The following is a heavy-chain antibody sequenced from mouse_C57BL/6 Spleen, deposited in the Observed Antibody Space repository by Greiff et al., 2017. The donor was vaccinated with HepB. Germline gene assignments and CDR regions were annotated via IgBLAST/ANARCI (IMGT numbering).Heavy chain of an antibody. CDR2: IHPNSGST. V-gene: IGHV1-64*01. Sequence: VQLQQPGAELVKPGASVKLSCKASGYTFTSYWMHWVKQRPGQGLEWIGMIHPNSGSTNYNEKFKSKATLTVDKSSSTAYMQLSSLTSEDSAVYYCAKGYDGYSYFDYWGQGTTLTVSS. CDR1: GYTFTSYW. CDR3: AKGYDGYSYFDY. D-gene: IGHD2-3*01. J-gene: IGHJ2*01.